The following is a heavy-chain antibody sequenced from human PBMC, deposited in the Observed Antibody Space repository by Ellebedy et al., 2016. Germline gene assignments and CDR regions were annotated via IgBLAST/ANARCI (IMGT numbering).Heavy chain of an antibody. V-gene: IGHV3-23*01. Sequence: GESLKISXTASGFNFNTFFMSWVRQAPGKGLEWFSTISAGSDTTRLADSVKGRFTISRDTSKNSVYLRMNNLRVDDTALYYCRQGHYFDQWGQGALVTVSS. CDR2: ISAGSDTT. CDR3: RQGHYFDQ. CDR1: GFNFNTFF. J-gene: IGHJ4*02.